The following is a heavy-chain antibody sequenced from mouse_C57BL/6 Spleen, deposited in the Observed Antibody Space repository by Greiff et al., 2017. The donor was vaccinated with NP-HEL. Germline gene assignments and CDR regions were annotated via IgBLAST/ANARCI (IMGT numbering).Heavy chain of an antibody. V-gene: IGHV1-26*01. CDR1: GYTFTDYY. CDR2: INPNNGGT. CDR3: ARSGLPGFAY. Sequence: EVQLQQSGPELVKPGASVQISCKASGYTFTDYYMNWVKPSHGKSLEWIGDINPNNGGTSYNQKFKGKATLTVDKSSSTAYMELRSLTSEDSAVYYCARSGLPGFAYWGQGTLVTVSA. J-gene: IGHJ3*01. D-gene: IGHD3-1*01.